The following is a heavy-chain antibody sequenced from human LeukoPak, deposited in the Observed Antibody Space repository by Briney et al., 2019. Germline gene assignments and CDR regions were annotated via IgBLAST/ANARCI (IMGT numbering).Heavy chain of an antibody. CDR2: LYSDGNT. Sequence: GGSLRLSCAASGFTVITNDMTWVRQAPGKGLEWVSDLYSDGNTKYADSVQGRFTISRDNSKNTLYLEMNSLSPDHTAVYYCARGVEPLAANTLAYWGQGTLVTVSS. CDR3: ARGVEPLAANTLAY. CDR1: GFTVITND. V-gene: IGHV3-53*01. D-gene: IGHD1-14*01. J-gene: IGHJ4*02.